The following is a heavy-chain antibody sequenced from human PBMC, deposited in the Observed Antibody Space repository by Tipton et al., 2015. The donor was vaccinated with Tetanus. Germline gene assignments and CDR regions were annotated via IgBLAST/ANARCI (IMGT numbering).Heavy chain of an antibody. CDR2: INPIFGIA. J-gene: IGHJ4*02. CDR3: AREGIRLAANPFDY. D-gene: IGHD1-1*01. V-gene: IGHV1-69*01. Sequence: QVQLVQSGAEVKKPGSSVKVSCKASGGTFSSYTISWVRQAPGQGLEWMGGINPIFGIANYAQKFQGRVTITADESTSTVYMELSSLKSEDTAVYYCAREGIRLAANPFDYWGQGTLVTVSS. CDR1: GGTFSSYT.